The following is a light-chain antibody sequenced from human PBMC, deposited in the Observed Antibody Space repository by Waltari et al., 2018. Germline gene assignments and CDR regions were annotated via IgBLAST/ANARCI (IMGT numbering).Light chain of an antibody. CDR3: ETWDSSLTVL. CDR1: SSNIENNF. J-gene: IGLJ2*01. Sequence: QAVLTQPPSVSAAPGPRVTISCSGTSSNIENNFVYWYQQVPGTAPKLLIYNNDKRPSGIPDRFSGSKSGSSATLDITGLQTGDEAVYYCETWDSSLTVLFGGGTKLTVL. V-gene: IGLV1-51*01. CDR2: NND.